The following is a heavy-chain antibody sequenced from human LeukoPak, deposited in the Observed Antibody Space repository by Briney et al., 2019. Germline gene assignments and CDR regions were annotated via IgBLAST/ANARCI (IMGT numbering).Heavy chain of an antibody. J-gene: IGHJ4*02. D-gene: IGHD6-19*01. V-gene: IGHV3-15*01. CDR2: IKSKSNGGTT. CDR1: GFTLSNAW. CDR3: TTEFGSGYYFDY. Sequence: GGSLRLSCRASGFTLSNAWMSWVRPAPWKGLEWVGRIKSKSNGGTTDYTAPVKGRFAISRDDSKNTLYLQMSSLETEDTAVYYCTTEFGSGYYFDYWGQGTLVTVSS.